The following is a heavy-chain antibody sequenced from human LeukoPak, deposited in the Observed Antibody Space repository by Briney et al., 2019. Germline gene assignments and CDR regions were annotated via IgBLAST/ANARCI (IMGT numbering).Heavy chain of an antibody. Sequence: PSETLSLTCTVSGGSISSYYRSWIRQPAGKGLEWIGRIYTSGSTNYNPSLKSRVTMSVDTSKNQFSLKLSSVTAADTAVYYCAREKGYYYDSSASRRAFDIWGQGTMVTVSS. D-gene: IGHD3-22*01. CDR2: IYTSGST. CDR3: AREKGYYYDSSASRRAFDI. V-gene: IGHV4-4*07. J-gene: IGHJ3*02. CDR1: GGSISSYY.